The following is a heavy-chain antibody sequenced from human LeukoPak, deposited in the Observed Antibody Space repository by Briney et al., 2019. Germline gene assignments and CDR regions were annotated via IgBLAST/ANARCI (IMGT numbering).Heavy chain of an antibody. CDR2: INHSGST. V-gene: IGHV4-34*01. J-gene: IGHJ3*02. CDR1: GGSFSGYY. Sequence: SETLSLTCAVYGGSFSGYYWSWIRQPPGKGLEWIGEINHSGSTNYNPSLKSRVTISVDTSKNQFSLKLSSVTAADTAVYYCARAEWSSRAFDIWGQGTMVTVSS. D-gene: IGHD3-3*01. CDR3: ARAEWSSRAFDI.